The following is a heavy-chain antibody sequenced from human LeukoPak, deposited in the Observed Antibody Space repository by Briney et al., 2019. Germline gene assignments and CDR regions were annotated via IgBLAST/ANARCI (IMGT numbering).Heavy chain of an antibody. Sequence: GGSLRLSCAASGFTFSNNAMSWVRQAPGKGLEWVSATSTSGDSAYYADSVKGRFTISRDNSKNTLYLQMDSLRADDTAVYYCARYSGSYYYPPAWDLWGQGTLVTVSS. CDR2: TSTSGDSA. CDR1: GFTFSNNA. CDR3: ARYSGSYYYPPAWDL. V-gene: IGHV3-23*01. J-gene: IGHJ4*02. D-gene: IGHD1-26*01.